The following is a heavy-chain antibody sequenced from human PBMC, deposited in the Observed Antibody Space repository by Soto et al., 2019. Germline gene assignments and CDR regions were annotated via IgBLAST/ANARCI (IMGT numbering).Heavy chain of an antibody. Sequence: QVQLVVSGGGLVKPGGSLRISCAASGFTFSDYYISWIRQAPGKGLEWVSYISSSGSIIYYADSVKGRFTISRHNAKNSVFLQMNSLRAEDTAVYYCALAGYDSNYYAVTPLSAGHFWGQGTLVTVSS. J-gene: IGHJ4*02. CDR1: GFTFSDYY. D-gene: IGHD4-4*01. CDR3: ALAGYDSNYYAVTPLSAGHF. CDR2: ISSSGSII. V-gene: IGHV3-11*01.